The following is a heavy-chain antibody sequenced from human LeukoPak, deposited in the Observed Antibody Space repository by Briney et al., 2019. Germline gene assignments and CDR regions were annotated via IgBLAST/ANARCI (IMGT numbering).Heavy chain of an antibody. V-gene: IGHV1-69*06. CDR3: ARDRTYCSGSSCYSSAYYYYYMDV. D-gene: IGHD2-15*01. Sequence: ASVKVSCKASGGTFSSYAISWVRQAPGQGLEWMGGIIPIFGTANYAQKFQGRVTITADKSTSTAYMELSSLRSEDTAVYYCARDRTYCSGSSCYSSAYYYYYMDVWGKGTTVTVSS. CDR1: GGTFSSYA. CDR2: IIPIFGTA. J-gene: IGHJ6*03.